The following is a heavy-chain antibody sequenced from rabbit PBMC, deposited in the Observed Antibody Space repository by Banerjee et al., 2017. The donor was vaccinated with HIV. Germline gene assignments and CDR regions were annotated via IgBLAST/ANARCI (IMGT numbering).Heavy chain of an antibody. V-gene: IGHV1S40*01. CDR1: GFSFSSYYF. Sequence: QSLEESGGGLVKPGASLTLTCTASGFSFSSYYFMCWVRQAPGKGLEWIACIWTGSSGDTYHASWAKGRFTISKTSSTTVTLQMTSLTAADTATYFCARSSGSSSGYSFNLWGPGTLVTVS. CDR2: IWTGSSGDT. J-gene: IGHJ4*01. D-gene: IGHD1-1*01. CDR3: ARSSGSSSGYSFNL.